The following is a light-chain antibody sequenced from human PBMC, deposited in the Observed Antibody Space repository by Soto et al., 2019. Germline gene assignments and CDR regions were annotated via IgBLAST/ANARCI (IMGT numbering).Light chain of an antibody. CDR1: QSVSTY. Sequence: DIQMTQSPSSLSASVGDRVTITCRASQSVSTYLNWYQQKPGKAPKLLIYDASSLESGVPSRFSGSGSGTEFTLTISSLQSEDFAVYYCQQYNNWPPVTFGQGTKVDIK. V-gene: IGKV1-5*01. CDR2: DAS. J-gene: IGKJ1*01. CDR3: QQYNNWPPVT.